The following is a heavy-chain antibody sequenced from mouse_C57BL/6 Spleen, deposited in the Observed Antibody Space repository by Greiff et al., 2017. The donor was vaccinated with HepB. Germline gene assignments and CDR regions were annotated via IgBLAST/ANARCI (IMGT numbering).Heavy chain of an antibody. J-gene: IGHJ2*01. CDR1: GYTFTDYE. CDR3: TRWGITTVYYFDY. Sequence: QVQLQQSGAELVRPGASVTLSCKASGYTFTDYEMHWVKQTPVHGLEWIGAIDPETGGTAYNQKFKGKAILTADKSSSTAYMELRSLTSEDSAVYYCTRWGITTVYYFDYWGQGTTLTVSS. D-gene: IGHD1-1*01. CDR2: IDPETGGT. V-gene: IGHV1-15*01.